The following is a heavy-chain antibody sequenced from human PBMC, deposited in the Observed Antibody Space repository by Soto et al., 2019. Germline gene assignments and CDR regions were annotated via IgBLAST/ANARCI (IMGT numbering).Heavy chain of an antibody. V-gene: IGHV3-33*01. D-gene: IGHD4-17*01. J-gene: IGHJ4*02. CDR1: GFTFSNHG. Sequence: QVQLVESGGGVVQPGRSLRLSCAATGFTFSNHGMHWVRQAPGKGLEWVAVILNDGSAQEYADSVKGRFTISRDNSKNTLYLQMNNLRAEDTSVYYCARDDDYVDNRLDYWGQGILVTVSS. CDR2: ILNDGSAQ. CDR3: ARDDDYVDNRLDY.